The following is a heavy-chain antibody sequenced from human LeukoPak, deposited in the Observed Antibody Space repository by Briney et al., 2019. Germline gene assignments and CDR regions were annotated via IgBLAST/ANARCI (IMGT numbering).Heavy chain of an antibody. D-gene: IGHD2-2*01. V-gene: IGHV5-51*01. CDR2: IYPVDSDT. Sequence: GESLKISCQGSGYYFSNYWIGWVRQMPEKGLEWMGIIYPVDSDTRYSPSFQGQVTISADKSISTAYLQWSSLKASDTAMYYCATSRVVPAAIVAFDIWGQGTLVTVSS. CDR1: GYYFSNYW. J-gene: IGHJ4*02. CDR3: ATSRVVPAAIVAFDI.